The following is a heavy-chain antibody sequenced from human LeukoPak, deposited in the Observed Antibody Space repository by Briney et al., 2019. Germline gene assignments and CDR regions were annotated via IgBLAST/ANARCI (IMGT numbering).Heavy chain of an antibody. CDR3: ARDSGTTGEVKFDP. J-gene: IGHJ5*02. CDR1: GGSFSGYY. CDR2: INHSGGT. Sequence: SETLSLTRAVYGGSFSGYYWSWIRQPPGKGLEWIGEINHSGGTNYNPSLKSRVTISVDTSKNQFSLKLSSVTAADTAVYYCARDSGTTGEVKFDPWGQGTLVTVSS. V-gene: IGHV4-34*01. D-gene: IGHD3-10*01.